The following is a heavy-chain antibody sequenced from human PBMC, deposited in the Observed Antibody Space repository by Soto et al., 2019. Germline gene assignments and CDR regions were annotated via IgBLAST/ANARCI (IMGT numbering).Heavy chain of an antibody. CDR2: VHRSGTT. V-gene: IGHV4-4*02. CDR1: SGSISTDYW. J-gene: IGHJ4*02. Sequence: SETLSLTCAVSSGSISTDYWWSWVRQPPGKGLEWIGEVHRSGTTNYIQSLKSRVTISVDTSKNQFSLKLSSVTAADTAVYYCASDYCSSTSCLDYWGQGTLVTVSS. CDR3: ASDYCSSTSCLDY. D-gene: IGHD2-2*01.